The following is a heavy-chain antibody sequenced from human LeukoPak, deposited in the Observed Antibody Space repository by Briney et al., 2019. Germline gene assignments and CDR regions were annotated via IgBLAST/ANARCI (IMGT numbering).Heavy chain of an antibody. J-gene: IGHJ4*02. Sequence: GGSLRLSCAASRFTFSTYYMNWVRQAPGKGLEWVAIINPDGSEEHYMDSVKGRFTISRANAKNSLYLQMNSLRAEDTAVYYCARRGFHDYWGQGTLVTVSS. V-gene: IGHV3-7*01. CDR2: INPDGSEE. CDR1: RFTFSTYY. D-gene: IGHD3-10*01. CDR3: ARRGFHDY.